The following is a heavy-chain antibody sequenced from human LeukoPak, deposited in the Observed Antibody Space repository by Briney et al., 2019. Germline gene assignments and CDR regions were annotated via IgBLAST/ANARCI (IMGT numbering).Heavy chain of an antibody. D-gene: IGHD6-6*01. CDR1: GGSISTSSYY. CDR2: IYYSGST. CDR3: ARHSSSPYYYYYYMDV. J-gene: IGHJ6*03. Sequence: PSETLSLTCTVSGGSISTSSYYWGWIRQPPGKGLEWIGSIYYSGSTYYNPSLKSRVTISVDTSSNQFSLKLSSVTAADTAVYYCARHSSSPYYYYYYMDVWGKGTTVTVSS. V-gene: IGHV4-39*07.